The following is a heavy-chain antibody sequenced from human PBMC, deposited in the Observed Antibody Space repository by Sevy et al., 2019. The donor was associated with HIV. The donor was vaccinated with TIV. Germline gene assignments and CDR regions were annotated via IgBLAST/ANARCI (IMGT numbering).Heavy chain of an antibody. CDR3: AKYSYGSGNYAFDN. J-gene: IGHJ4*02. Sequence: GGSLRLSCSASGFIFSNYAMSWVRQAPGKGLEWVSSISGSGDAFYYSDSVKGRFTIYRDDSNNTLYLHLRSLRAEDTALYYCAKYSYGSGNYAFDNWGQGTLVTVSS. CDR1: GFIFSNYA. V-gene: IGHV3-23*01. CDR2: ISGSGDAF. D-gene: IGHD3-10*01.